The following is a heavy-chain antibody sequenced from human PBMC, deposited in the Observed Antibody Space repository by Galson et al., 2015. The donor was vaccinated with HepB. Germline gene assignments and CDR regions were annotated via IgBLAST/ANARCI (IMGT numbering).Heavy chain of an antibody. Sequence: SLRLSCAASGFTFSSYWMHWVRQAPGKGLVWVSRINSDGSSTSYADSVKGRFTISRDNAKNTLYLQMNSLRAEDTAVYYCARDHSSAWYTADYYYYYGMDVWGQGTTVTVSS. D-gene: IGHD6-19*01. V-gene: IGHV3-74*01. CDR1: GFTFSSYW. CDR2: INSDGSST. J-gene: IGHJ6*02. CDR3: ARDHSSAWYTADYYYYYGMDV.